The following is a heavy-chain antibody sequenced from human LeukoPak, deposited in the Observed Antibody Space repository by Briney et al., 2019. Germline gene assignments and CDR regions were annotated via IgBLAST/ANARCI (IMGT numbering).Heavy chain of an antibody. V-gene: IGHV3-74*01. CDR1: GFTFRSHW. Sequence: GGSLRPSCAASGFTFRSHWMQWVRQAPGKGLVWVSGISSDGGVTGYADSVKGRFTISRDNAKNSLYLQMNSLRAEDTAVYYCASGSGSHWGQGTLVTVSS. D-gene: IGHD3-10*01. J-gene: IGHJ4*02. CDR3: ASGSGSH. CDR2: ISSDGGVT.